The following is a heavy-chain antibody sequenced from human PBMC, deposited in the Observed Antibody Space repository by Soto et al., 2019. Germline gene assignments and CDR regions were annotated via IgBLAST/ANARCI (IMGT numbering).Heavy chain of an antibody. Sequence: ASVKVSCKASGYTFTGYYMHRVRQAPGQGLEWMGWINPNSGGTNYAQKFQGRVTMTRDTSISTAYMELSRLRSDDTAVYYCARAREYDYVWGSYRSAGRYYYGMDVWGQGTTVTVSS. J-gene: IGHJ6*02. D-gene: IGHD3-16*02. CDR2: INPNSGGT. V-gene: IGHV1-2*02. CDR1: GYTFTGYY. CDR3: ARAREYDYVWGSYRSAGRYYYGMDV.